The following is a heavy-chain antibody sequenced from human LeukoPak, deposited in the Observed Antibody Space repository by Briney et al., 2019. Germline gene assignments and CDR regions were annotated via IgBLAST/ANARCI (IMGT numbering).Heavy chain of an antibody. V-gene: IGHV3-23*01. Sequence: GGSLRLSCAASGFTFSTYAMSWVRQAPGKGLEWVSLISSNGGSTHYADSVKGRFTISRDNSKNTLYLQMKSLRAEDTAVYYCTKDLYTVTGGYWGQGTLVTVSS. D-gene: IGHD6-19*01. CDR2: ISSNGGST. CDR3: TKDLYTVTGGY. CDR1: GFTFSTYA. J-gene: IGHJ4*02.